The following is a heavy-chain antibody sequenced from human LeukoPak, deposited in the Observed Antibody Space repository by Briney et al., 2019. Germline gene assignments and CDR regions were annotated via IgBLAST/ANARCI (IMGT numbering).Heavy chain of an antibody. V-gene: IGHV3-74*01. J-gene: IGHJ4*02. CDR3: AQTGDGDDVLFDY. D-gene: IGHD7-27*01. Sequence: GGSLRLSCAASGFTLSSHWMHWVRQAPGKGLVWVSRINSDGSTTNYADSVKGRFTISRDNAENTLYLQMNSLRVEDTAVYYCAQTGDGDDVLFDYWGQGTLVTVSS. CDR1: GFTLSSHW. CDR2: INSDGSTT.